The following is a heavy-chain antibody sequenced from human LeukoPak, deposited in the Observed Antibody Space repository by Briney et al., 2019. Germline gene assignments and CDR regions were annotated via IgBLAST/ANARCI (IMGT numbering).Heavy chain of an antibody. Sequence: GGSLRLSCAASGFTFSSYAMSWVRQAPGKGLEWVSFISGSGGSTYYVDSVKGRFTISRDNSKNTLYLQMNSLRAEDTAVYYCAKEPKGYHYFDYWGQGTLVTVSS. CDR1: GFTFSSYA. D-gene: IGHD6-13*01. CDR2: ISGSGGST. V-gene: IGHV3-23*01. CDR3: AKEPKGYHYFDY. J-gene: IGHJ4*02.